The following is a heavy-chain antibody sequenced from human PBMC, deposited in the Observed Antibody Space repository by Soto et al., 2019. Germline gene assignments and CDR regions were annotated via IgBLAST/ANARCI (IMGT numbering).Heavy chain of an antibody. CDR1: GGFISSGGYY. V-gene: IGHV4-31*03. J-gene: IGHJ6*02. CDR2: IYHSGST. CDR3: ARERCSTGCPMDV. D-gene: IGHD2-2*01. Sequence: QVQLQESGPGLMKPSQTLSLTCTVSGGFISSGGYYWAWIRQHPGKGLEWIGYIYHSGSTYYNPSLKSRVTISVDTSENQFSLRLSSVTAADTAIYYCARERCSTGCPMDVWGQGATVTFSS.